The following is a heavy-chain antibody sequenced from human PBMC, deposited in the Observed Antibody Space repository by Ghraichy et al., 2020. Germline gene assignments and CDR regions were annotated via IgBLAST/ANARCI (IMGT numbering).Heavy chain of an antibody. CDR2: IYHSGST. CDR3: ARGASYCGGDCYSALFDY. CDR1: GGSISSSNW. D-gene: IGHD2-21*02. Sequence: SETLSLTCAVSGGSISSSNWWSWVRQPPGKGLEWIGEIYHSGSTNYNPSLKSRVTISVDKSKNQFSLKLSSVTAADTAVYYCARGASYCGGDCYSALFDYWGQGTLVTVSS. J-gene: IGHJ4*02. V-gene: IGHV4-4*02.